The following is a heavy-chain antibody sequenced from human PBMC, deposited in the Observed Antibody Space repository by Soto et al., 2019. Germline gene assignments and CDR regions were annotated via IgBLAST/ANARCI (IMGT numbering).Heavy chain of an antibody. CDR1: GFTFSSYW. J-gene: IGHJ6*03. CDR3: ARDGTWGVAARSGEVGVYYYYYMDV. D-gene: IGHD2-15*01. Sequence: GESLKISCAASGFTFSSYWMHWVRQAPGKGLVWVSRINSDGSSTSYADSVKGRFTISRDNAKNTLYLQMNSLRAEDTAVYYCARDGTWGVAARSGEVGVYYYYYMDVWGKGTTVTVSS. CDR2: INSDGSST. V-gene: IGHV3-74*01.